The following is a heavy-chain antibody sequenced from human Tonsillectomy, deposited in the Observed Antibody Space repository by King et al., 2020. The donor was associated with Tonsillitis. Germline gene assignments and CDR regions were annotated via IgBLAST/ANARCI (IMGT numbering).Heavy chain of an antibody. V-gene: IGHV3-7*03. CDR2: IKGDGNKR. Sequence: VQLVESGGDLVQPEGSLRLSCVASGFTFTDYWMAWVRQAPGKGLEWVADIKGDGNKRYYVDSVKGRFTISRDNAKNSLYLQMNSLRAEDTALYYCVRDDGNTPYSFDYWGQGTLVTVSS. CDR1: GFTFTDYW. J-gene: IGHJ4*02. D-gene: IGHD2-15*01. CDR3: VRDDGNTPYSFDY.